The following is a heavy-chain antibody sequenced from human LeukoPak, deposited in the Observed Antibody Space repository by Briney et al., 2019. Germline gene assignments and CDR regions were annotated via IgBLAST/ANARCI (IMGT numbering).Heavy chain of an antibody. D-gene: IGHD6-13*01. CDR3: ARRPGGIAAAGTSVWFDP. CDR2: INHSGST. Sequence: PSETLSLTCAVYGGSFSGYYWSWIRQPPGKGLEWIGEINHSGSTNYNPSLKSRVTISVDTSKNQFSLKLSSVTAADTAVYYCARRPGGIAAAGTSVWFDPWGQGTLVTVSS. V-gene: IGHV4-34*01. J-gene: IGHJ5*02. CDR1: GGSFSGYY.